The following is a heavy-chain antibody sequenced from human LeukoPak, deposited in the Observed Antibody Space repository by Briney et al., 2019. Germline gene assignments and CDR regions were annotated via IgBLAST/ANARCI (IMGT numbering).Heavy chain of an antibody. V-gene: IGHV3-48*03. CDR1: GFIFSSYE. CDR2: ISSSGSTI. CDR3: ARDQQLGGFDY. J-gene: IGHJ4*02. D-gene: IGHD6-13*01. Sequence: GGSLRLSCAASGFIFSSYEMNWVRQAPGKGLEWVSYISSSGSTIYYADSVKGRFTISRDNAKNSLYLQMSSLRAEDTAVYYCARDQQLGGFDYWGQGTLVTVSS.